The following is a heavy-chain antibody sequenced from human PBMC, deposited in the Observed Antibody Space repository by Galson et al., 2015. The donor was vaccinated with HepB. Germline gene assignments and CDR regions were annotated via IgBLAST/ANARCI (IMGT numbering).Heavy chain of an antibody. CDR1: GYTFTSYG. Sequence: SVKVSCKASGYTFTSYGISWVRQAPGQGLEWMGWISAYNGNTNYAQKLQGRVTMTTDTSTSTAYMELRSLRSDDTAVYYCARDRSPMVRGTEFDYWGQGTLVTVSS. J-gene: IGHJ4*02. V-gene: IGHV1-18*01. CDR3: ARDRSPMVRGTEFDY. CDR2: ISAYNGNT. D-gene: IGHD3-10*01.